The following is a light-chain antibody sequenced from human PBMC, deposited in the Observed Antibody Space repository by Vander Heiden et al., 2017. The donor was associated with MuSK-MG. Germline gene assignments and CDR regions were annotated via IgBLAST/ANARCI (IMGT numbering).Light chain of an antibody. CDR1: QSGSSY. J-gene: IGKJ3*01. CDR2: DAS. CDR3: QQRSNGPPEGT. V-gene: IGKV3-11*01. Sequence: LSQSPATLPLSPASRATLPFDASQSGSSYVAWYQQKPGQAPRLLIYDASNRATGIPARFSGSGSGTDITLTISSLEAEDDAVYDCQQRSNGPPEGTFVP.